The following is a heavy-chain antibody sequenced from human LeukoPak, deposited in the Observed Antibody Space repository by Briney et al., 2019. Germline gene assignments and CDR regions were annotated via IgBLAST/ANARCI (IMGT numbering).Heavy chain of an antibody. V-gene: IGHV3-48*02. CDR3: ARDGIQLWTGAFDY. CDR2: IRSSSSTI. J-gene: IGHJ4*02. D-gene: IGHD5-18*01. CDR1: GFTFSSYS. Sequence: GGSLRLSCAASGFTFSSYSMNWARQAPGKGLEWVSYIRSSSSTIYYADSVKGRFTISRDNAKNSLYLQMNSLRDEDTAVYYCARDGIQLWTGAFDYWGQGTLVTVSS.